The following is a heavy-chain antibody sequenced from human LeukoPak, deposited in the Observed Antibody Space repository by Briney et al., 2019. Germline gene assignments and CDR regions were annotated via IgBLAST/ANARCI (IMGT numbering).Heavy chain of an antibody. J-gene: IGHJ4*02. Sequence: SETLSLTCTVSGGSISSSSYYWGWIRQPPGKGLEWIGSIYYSGSTYYNPSLKSRVTISVDTSKNQFSLKLSSVTAADTAEYYCARLAAVAAEPRGYWGQGTLVTVSS. CDR3: ARLAAVAAEPRGY. CDR1: GGSISSSSYY. D-gene: IGHD6-19*01. V-gene: IGHV4-39*01. CDR2: IYYSGST.